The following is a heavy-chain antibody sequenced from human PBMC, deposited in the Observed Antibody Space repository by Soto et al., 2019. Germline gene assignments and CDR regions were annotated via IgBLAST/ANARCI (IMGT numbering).Heavy chain of an antibody. J-gene: IGHJ4*02. CDR3: ARRAETNGWNGFGADKYYFDF. CDR1: GYTFTSYD. V-gene: IGHV1-8*01. Sequence: ASVKVSCKDSGYTFTSYDIYWVRQATGQGLEWMGWMNPNTGNSGYAQKFQGRVTMTSDTSISTAHMELSSLRSEDTAVYYCARRAETNGWNGFGADKYYFDFWGQGTLVTVS. CDR2: MNPNTGNS. D-gene: IGHD1-1*01.